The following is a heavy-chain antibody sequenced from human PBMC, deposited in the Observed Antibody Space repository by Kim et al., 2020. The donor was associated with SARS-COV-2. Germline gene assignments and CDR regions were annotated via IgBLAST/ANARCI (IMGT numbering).Heavy chain of an antibody. CDR2: INTDGTST. CDR1: GFTFNIYW. J-gene: IGHJ4*02. V-gene: IGHV3-74*01. CDR3: IGGGDHFDR. D-gene: IGHD3-10*01. Sequence: GGSLRRSCAASGFTFNIYWMHWVRQVPGKGLVWVSRINTDGTSTSYADSVKGRFTISRDNAKNTLYLQMNSLRAEDTAVYYCIGGGDHFDRWGRGTLVTVSS.